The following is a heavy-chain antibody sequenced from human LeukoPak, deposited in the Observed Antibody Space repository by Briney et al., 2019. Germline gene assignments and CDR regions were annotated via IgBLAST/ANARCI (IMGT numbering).Heavy chain of an antibody. Sequence: GESLKISCKGSGYSFTSYWIGWVRQMPGKGLEWMGIIYPGDSDPRYSPSFQGQVTISADKSISTAYLQWSSLKASDTAMYYCARGEYDYSRGYYFDYWGQGTLVTVSS. CDR1: GYSFTSYW. D-gene: IGHD4-11*01. J-gene: IGHJ4*02. CDR3: ARGEYDYSRGYYFDY. CDR2: IYPGDSDP. V-gene: IGHV5-51*01.